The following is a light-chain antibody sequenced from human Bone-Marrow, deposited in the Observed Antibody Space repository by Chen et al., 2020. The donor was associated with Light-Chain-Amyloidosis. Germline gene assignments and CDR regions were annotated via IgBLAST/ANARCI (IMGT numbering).Light chain of an antibody. V-gene: IGLV2-14*01. J-gene: IGLJ1*01. CDR1: SSYVGGDNH. CDR2: EVT. CDR3: SSYTITNTLV. Sequence: QSALTHPASVSGSPGQSITISCTGTSSYVGGDNHVSWYQQHPDKAPKLMIYEVTNRPSWVPDRFSGSKSDNTASLTISGLQTEDEADYFCSSYTITNTLVFGSGTRVTVL.